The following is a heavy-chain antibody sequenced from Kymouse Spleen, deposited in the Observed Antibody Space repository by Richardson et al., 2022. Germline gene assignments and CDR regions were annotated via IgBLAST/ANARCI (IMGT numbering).Heavy chain of an antibody. D-gene: IGHD3-10*01. CDR3: ASTYYYGSGSYYNSILYYYYGMDV. V-gene: IGHV4-39*01. J-gene: IGHJ6*02. CDR1: GGSISSSSYY. CDR2: IYYSGST. Sequence: QLQLQESGPGLVKPSETLSLTCTVSGGSISSSSYYWGWIRQPPGKGLEWIGSIYYSGSTYYNPSLKSRVTISVDTSKNQFSLKLSSVTAADTAVYYCASTYYYGSGSYYNSILYYYYGMDVWGQGTTVTVSS.